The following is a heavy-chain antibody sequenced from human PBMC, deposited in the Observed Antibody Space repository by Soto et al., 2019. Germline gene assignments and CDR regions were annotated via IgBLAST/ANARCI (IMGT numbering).Heavy chain of an antibody. V-gene: IGHV1-2*02. D-gene: IGHD6-19*01. Sequence: GAAVKVSCKASGYTFTGYYMHWVRQAPGQGLEWMGWINPNSGGTNYAQKFQGRVTMTRDTSISTAYMELSRLRSDDTAVYYCARVLHGSSGCDYWGQGTLVTVSS. J-gene: IGHJ4*02. CDR2: INPNSGGT. CDR1: GYTFTGYY. CDR3: ARVLHGSSGCDY.